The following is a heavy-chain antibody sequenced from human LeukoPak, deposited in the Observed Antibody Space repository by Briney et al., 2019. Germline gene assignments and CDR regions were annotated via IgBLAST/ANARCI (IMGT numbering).Heavy chain of an antibody. CDR1: GFTFSSYS. V-gene: IGHV3-21*01. Sequence: PGGSLRLSCAASGFTFSSYSMNWVRQAPGKGLEWVSSISSSSSYIYYADSVKGRFTISRDNAKNSLYLQMNSLRAEDTAVYYCARDVGPAAAILRFGYWGQGTLVAVSS. J-gene: IGHJ4*02. D-gene: IGHD2-2*02. CDR2: ISSSSSYI. CDR3: ARDVGPAAAILRFGY.